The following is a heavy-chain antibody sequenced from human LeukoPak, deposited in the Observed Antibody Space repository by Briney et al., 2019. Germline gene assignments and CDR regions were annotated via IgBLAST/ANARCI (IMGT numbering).Heavy chain of an antibody. Sequence: GGSLRLSCAASGFTFSSYAMSWVPQAPGKGVAWVSAFSGSGGSTYYADSVKGRFTISRDNSKSTLYLQMNSLRAEDTAVYYCAKTEGITMIVVVITTLYYFDYWGQGTLVTVSS. CDR3: AKTEGITMIVVVITTLYYFDY. CDR2: FSGSGGST. CDR1: GFTFSSYA. J-gene: IGHJ4*02. D-gene: IGHD3-22*01. V-gene: IGHV3-23*01.